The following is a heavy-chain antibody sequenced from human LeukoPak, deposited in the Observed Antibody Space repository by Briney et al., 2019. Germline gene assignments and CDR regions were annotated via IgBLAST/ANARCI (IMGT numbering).Heavy chain of an antibody. CDR2: ISYDGSNK. CDR3: ARAEVAGIDPWFDP. D-gene: IGHD6-19*01. Sequence: PGGSLRLSCAASGFTFSSYGMHWVRQAPGKGLEWVAVISYDGSNKYYADSVKGRFTISRDNAKNSLYLQMNSLRAEDTAVYYCARAEVAGIDPWFDPWGQGTLVTVSS. J-gene: IGHJ5*02. V-gene: IGHV3-30*03. CDR1: GFTFSSYG.